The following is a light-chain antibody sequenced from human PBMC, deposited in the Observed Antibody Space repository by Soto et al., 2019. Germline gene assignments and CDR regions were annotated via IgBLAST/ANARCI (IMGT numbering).Light chain of an antibody. V-gene: IGKV2-28*01. Sequence: DIVMTQSPLSLPVTPGEPASISCRSSQSLLHSNGYNYFDWYLQKPGQSPQLLIYLGSNRASGVPARFSGSGSGTDFTLKISRVEAEDVGVYYCMQALQTPLTFGQGTRLEIK. J-gene: IGKJ5*01. CDR2: LGS. CDR3: MQALQTPLT. CDR1: QSLLHSNGYNY.